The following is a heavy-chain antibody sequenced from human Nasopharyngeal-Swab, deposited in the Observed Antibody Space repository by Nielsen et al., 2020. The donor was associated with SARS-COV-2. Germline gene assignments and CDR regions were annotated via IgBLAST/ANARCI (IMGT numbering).Heavy chain of an antibody. Sequence: GRSLRLSCAASGFSFSPYIMNWVRRAPGKGLEWVSSIGNSNEYIFYADSVRGRFTISRDNAKDTLYLQMDGLRVEDTAMYYCARDRYFYDSGSYNPDYWGQGTLVTVSS. D-gene: IGHD3-22*01. J-gene: IGHJ4*02. CDR3: ARDRYFYDSGSYNPDY. CDR1: GFSFSPYI. V-gene: IGHV3-21*06. CDR2: IGNSNEYI.